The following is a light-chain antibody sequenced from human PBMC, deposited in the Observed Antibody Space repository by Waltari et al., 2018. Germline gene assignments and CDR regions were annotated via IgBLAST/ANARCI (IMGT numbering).Light chain of an antibody. CDR2: EVS. V-gene: IGLV2-8*01. CDR3: SSYAGSNTHVV. J-gene: IGLJ2*01. Sequence: QSALTQPPSASGSPGQSVTISCTGTSSDAGGYNYVSWYHQHPGKAPKLMIYEVSKRPSGVPDRFSGSKSGNTASLTVSGLQAEDEADYYCSSYAGSNTHVVFGGGTKLTVL. CDR1: SSDAGGYNY.